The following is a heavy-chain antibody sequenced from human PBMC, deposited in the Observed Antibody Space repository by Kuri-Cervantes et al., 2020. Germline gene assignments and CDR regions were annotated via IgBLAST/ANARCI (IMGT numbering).Heavy chain of an antibody. CDR2: ISYDGSNK. CDR3: ARDEVATKNAFDI. V-gene: IGHV3-30-3*01. J-gene: IGHJ3*02. Sequence: GESLKISCAASGFTFDDYAMHWVRQAPGKGLEWVAVISYDGSNKYYADSVKGRFTISRDNSKNTLYLQMNSLRAEDTAVYYCARDEVATKNAFDIWGQGTMVTVSS. CDR1: GFTFDDYA. D-gene: IGHD5-12*01.